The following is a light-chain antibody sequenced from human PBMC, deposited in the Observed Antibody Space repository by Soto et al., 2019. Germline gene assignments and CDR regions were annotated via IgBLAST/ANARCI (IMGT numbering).Light chain of an antibody. J-gene: IGKJ5*01. CDR3: QQFNNWPHT. CDR1: QSVSSN. V-gene: IGKV3-15*01. CDR2: GAS. Sequence: EIVMTQSPVTLSVSPGERATLSCRASQSVSSNLAWYQQKPGQAPRLLIYGASTRATGIPARFSGSGSGTEFTLTINSLQSEDFAVYYCQQFNNWPHTFGQGTRLEIK.